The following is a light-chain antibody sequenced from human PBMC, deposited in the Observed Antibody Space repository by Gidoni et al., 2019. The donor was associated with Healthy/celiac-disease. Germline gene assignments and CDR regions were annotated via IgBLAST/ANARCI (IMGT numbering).Light chain of an antibody. CDR2: GAS. J-gene: IGKJ2*03. V-gene: IGKV3-15*01. Sequence: ETLMTQSPATLSVSPGERATLSCRASQSVRSNVAWYQQKPGQAPRLLIYGASTRATGIPARFSGSASGTEFTLTITSLQSEDFAVYYCQHYNNWPPYSFGQGTKLEIK. CDR3: QHYNNWPPYS. CDR1: QSVRSN.